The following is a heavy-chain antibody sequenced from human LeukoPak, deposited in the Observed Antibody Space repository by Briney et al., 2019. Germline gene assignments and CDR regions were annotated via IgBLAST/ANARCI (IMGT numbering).Heavy chain of an antibody. CDR2: INPNSGGT. V-gene: IGHV1-2*04. CDR1: GYTFTGYY. Sequence: GASVKVSCKASGYTFTGYYMHWVRQAPGQGLEWMGWINPNSGGTNYAQKFQGWVTMTRDTSISTAYMELSRLRSDDTAVYYCARDRYSYGSEPSDAFDIWGQGTMVTVSS. J-gene: IGHJ3*02. CDR3: ARDRYSYGSEPSDAFDI. D-gene: IGHD5-18*01.